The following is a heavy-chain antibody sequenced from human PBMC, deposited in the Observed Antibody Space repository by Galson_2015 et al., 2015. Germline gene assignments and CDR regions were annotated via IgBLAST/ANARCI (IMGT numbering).Heavy chain of an antibody. V-gene: IGHV7-4-1*02. Sequence: CKASGYTFTAYAINWVRQAPGQGLEWVGWINTNTGTQTYAQDFTGRFVFSLDTSVNTAYLHISSLKTDDTAVYYCARGSHCSRTSCWDHWGQGTLVTVSS. D-gene: IGHD2-2*01. J-gene: IGHJ4*02. CDR3: ARGSHCSRTSCWDH. CDR1: GYTFTAYA. CDR2: INTNTGTQ.